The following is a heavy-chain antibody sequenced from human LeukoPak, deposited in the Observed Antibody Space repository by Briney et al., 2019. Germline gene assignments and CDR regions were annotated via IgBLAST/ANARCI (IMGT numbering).Heavy chain of an antibody. CDR2: INPNSGGT. Sequence: GESLKISCKASGYTFTGYYMHWVRQAPGQGLEWMGRINPNSGGTNYAQKFQGRVTMTRDTSISTAYMELSRLRSDDTAVYYCARDRAMVRGVISNWFDPWGQGTLVTVSS. CDR3: ARDRAMVRGVISNWFDP. J-gene: IGHJ5*02. CDR1: GYTFTGYY. V-gene: IGHV1-2*06. D-gene: IGHD3-10*01.